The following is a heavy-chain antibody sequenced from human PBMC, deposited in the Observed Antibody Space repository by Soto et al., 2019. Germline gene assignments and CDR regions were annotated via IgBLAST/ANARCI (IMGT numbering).Heavy chain of an antibody. J-gene: IGHJ4*02. CDR3: ARAGGLLLDY. D-gene: IGHD2-15*01. CDR2: ISYDGSNK. CDR1: GFTFSSYA. V-gene: IGHV3-30-3*01. Sequence: QVQLVESGGGVVQPGGSLRLSCAASGFTFSSYAMNWVRQAPGKGLEWVAVISYDGSNKYYADSVKGRFTISRDISKNTLYLQMNSLRAEDTAVYYCARAGGLLLDYWGQGTLVTVSS.